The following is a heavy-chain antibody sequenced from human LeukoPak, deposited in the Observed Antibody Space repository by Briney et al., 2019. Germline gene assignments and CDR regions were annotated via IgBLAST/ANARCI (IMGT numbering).Heavy chain of an antibody. CDR3: ARVYYDFWSGHRTNYYMDV. Sequence: SETLSLTCTVSGYSISSGYYWGWIRQPPGKGLEWIGSIYHSGSTYYNPSLKSRVTISVDTSKNQFSLKLSSVTAADTAVYYCARVYYDFWSGHRTNYYMDVWGKGTTVTVSS. CDR2: IYHSGST. CDR1: GYSISSGYY. V-gene: IGHV4-38-2*02. J-gene: IGHJ6*03. D-gene: IGHD3-3*01.